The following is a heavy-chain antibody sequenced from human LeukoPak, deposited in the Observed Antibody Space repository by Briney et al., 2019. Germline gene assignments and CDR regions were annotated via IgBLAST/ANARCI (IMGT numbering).Heavy chain of an antibody. CDR1: GFIFNSYE. CDR3: AREYNFWSGSHSYNWFDP. Sequence: GGSLRLSCAASGFIFNSYEMNWVRQAPGKGLEWVSYISSSGSPIYYADSVKGRFTISRDNAKNSLYLQMNRLRADDTAVYYCAREYNFWSGSHSYNWFDPWGQGTLVTVSS. V-gene: IGHV3-48*03. D-gene: IGHD3-3*01. J-gene: IGHJ5*02. CDR2: ISSSGSPI.